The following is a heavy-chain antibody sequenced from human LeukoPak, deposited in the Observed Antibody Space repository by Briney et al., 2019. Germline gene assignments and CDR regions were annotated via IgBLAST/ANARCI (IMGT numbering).Heavy chain of an antibody. V-gene: IGHV1-18*01. CDR2: ISAYNGNT. D-gene: IGHD2-15*01. CDR3: ARDSTYCSGGSCFGY. J-gene: IGHJ4*02. CDR1: GHTFTSYG. Sequence: ASVKVSCKASGHTFTSYGISWVRQAPGQGLEWMGWISAYNGNTNYAQKLQGRVTITADKSTSTAYMELSSLRSEDTAVYYCARDSTYCSGGSCFGYWGQGTLVTVSS.